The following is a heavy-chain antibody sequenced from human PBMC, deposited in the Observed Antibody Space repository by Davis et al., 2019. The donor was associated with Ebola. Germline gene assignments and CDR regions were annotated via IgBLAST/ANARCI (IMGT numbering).Heavy chain of an antibody. CDR1: GFVFSNYV. Sequence: GGSLRLSCAASGFVFSNYVMSWVRQAPGKGLEWVSAITSSGGSTYYADSVKGRFTISRDNSKNTLYLQMNSLTVEDTAVYYCARRADYWGQGTLVTVSS. CDR2: ITSSGGST. J-gene: IGHJ4*02. V-gene: IGHV3-23*01. CDR3: ARRADY.